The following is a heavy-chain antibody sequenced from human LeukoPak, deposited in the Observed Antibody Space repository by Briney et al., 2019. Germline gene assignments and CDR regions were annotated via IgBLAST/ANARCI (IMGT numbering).Heavy chain of an antibody. CDR2: ISGNGRST. CDR1: GFTFSSYA. Sequence: PGGSLRLSCAASGFTFSSYAMRWVRQAPGKGLEWVSTISGNGRSTYYGDSVKGRFTISRDNSKNTLSLQMNSLRAEDTAVYYCAKEYYVLLVYALGGSFDYWGRGTLVTVSS. CDR3: AKEYYVLLVYALGGSFDY. D-gene: IGHD2-8*02. V-gene: IGHV3-23*01. J-gene: IGHJ4*02.